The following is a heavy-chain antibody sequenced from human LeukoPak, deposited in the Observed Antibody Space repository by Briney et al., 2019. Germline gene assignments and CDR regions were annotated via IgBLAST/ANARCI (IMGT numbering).Heavy chain of an antibody. CDR2: IYYSGST. Sequence: PSETLSLTCTVSGGSISSYYWSWIRQPPGKGLEWIGYIYYSGSTNYNPSLKSRVTISVDTSKNQFSLKLSSVTAADTAVYYCARAIGWFGENYYYYYMDVWGKGTTVTISS. V-gene: IGHV4-59*01. CDR1: GGSISSYY. J-gene: IGHJ6*03. CDR3: ARAIGWFGENYYYYYMDV. D-gene: IGHD3-10*01.